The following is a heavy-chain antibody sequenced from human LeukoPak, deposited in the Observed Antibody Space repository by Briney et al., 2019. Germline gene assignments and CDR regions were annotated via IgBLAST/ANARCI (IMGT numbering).Heavy chain of an antibody. CDR3: AKDRYYYGSGSPPW. Sequence: PGGSLRLSCAASGFTFSSYAMSWVRQAPGKGLEWVSAISGSGGSTYYADSVKGRFTISRDNSKNTLYLQMNSLRAEDTAAYYCAKDRYYYGSGSPPWWGQGTLVTVSS. CDR1: GFTFSSYA. V-gene: IGHV3-23*01. D-gene: IGHD3-10*01. CDR2: ISGSGGST. J-gene: IGHJ4*02.